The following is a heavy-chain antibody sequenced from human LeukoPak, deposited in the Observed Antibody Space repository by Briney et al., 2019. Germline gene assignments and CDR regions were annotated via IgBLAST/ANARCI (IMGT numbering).Heavy chain of an antibody. D-gene: IGHD3-22*01. Sequence: SETLSLTCTVSGGSISSYYWSWIRQPPGKGLEWIGYIYYSGSTNYNPSLKSRVTISVDTSKNQFSLKLSSVTAADTAVYYCARVYYDGSGYYYEFDYWGQGTLVTVSS. V-gene: IGHV4-59*01. J-gene: IGHJ4*02. CDR1: GGSISSYY. CDR2: IYYSGST. CDR3: ARVYYDGSGYYYEFDY.